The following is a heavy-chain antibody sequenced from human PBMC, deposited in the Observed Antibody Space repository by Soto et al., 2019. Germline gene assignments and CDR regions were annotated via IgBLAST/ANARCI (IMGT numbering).Heavy chain of an antibody. CDR3: ARVHYDYFWPQGWFDP. Sequence: SGGSLRLSCAASGFTFSSYWMNWVRQAPGKGLEWVANIKEDGSEKYYVDSVKGRFTISRDNAKNSLFLQMNRLRAEDTAVYYCARVHYDYFWPQGWFDPWGQGTLVTVSS. V-gene: IGHV3-7*03. D-gene: IGHD3-16*01. CDR2: IKEDGSEK. J-gene: IGHJ5*02. CDR1: GFTFSSYW.